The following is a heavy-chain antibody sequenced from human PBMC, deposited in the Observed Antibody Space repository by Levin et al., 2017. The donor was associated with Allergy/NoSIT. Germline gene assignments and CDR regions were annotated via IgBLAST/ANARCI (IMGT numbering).Heavy chain of an antibody. V-gene: IGHV6-1*01. D-gene: IGHD1-1*01. CDR1: GDSVSSYNAA. CDR3: AAERHSLDYNSKWLDY. Sequence: PSQTLSLTCAISGDSVSSYNAAWNWIRQSPSRGLEWLGRTYYRSQWYNDYAESVKSRITINPDTSKNQFSLQLSSVTPEYTAVYFCAAERHSLDYNSKWLDYWGQGTLVTVSS. CDR2: TYYRSQWYN. J-gene: IGHJ4*02.